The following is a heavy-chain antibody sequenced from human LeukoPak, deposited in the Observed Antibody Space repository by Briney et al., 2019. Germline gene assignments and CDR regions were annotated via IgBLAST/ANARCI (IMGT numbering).Heavy chain of an antibody. D-gene: IGHD3-3*01. CDR2: IIPIFGTA. V-gene: IGHV1-69*13. Sequence: SVKVSCKASGGTFSSYAISWVRQAPGQGLKWMGGIIPIFGTANYAQKFQGRVTITADESTSTAYMELSSLRSEDTAVYYCARGRLPDYDFWSGYPFFDYWGQGTLVTVSS. J-gene: IGHJ4*02. CDR1: GGTFSSYA. CDR3: ARGRLPDYDFWSGYPFFDY.